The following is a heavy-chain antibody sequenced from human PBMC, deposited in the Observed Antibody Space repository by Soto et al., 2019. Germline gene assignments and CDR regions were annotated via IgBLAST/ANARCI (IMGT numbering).Heavy chain of an antibody. CDR3: ARDLGGSGSYYRYFDY. D-gene: IGHD3-10*01. V-gene: IGHV4-61*01. Sequence: KASETLSLTCAVSGGSVSSGSYYWSWIRQPPGKGLEWIGYIYYSGSTNYNPSLKSRVTISVDTSKNQFSLKLSSVTAADTAVYYCARDLGGSGSYYRYFDYWGQGTLVTVSS. CDR1: GGSVSSGSYY. J-gene: IGHJ4*02. CDR2: IYYSGST.